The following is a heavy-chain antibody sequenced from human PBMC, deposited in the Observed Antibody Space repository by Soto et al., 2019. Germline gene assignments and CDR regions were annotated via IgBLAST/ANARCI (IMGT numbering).Heavy chain of an antibody. CDR2: IASDGKDK. Sequence: QVQLVESGGGVVQPGRSLKLSCAASGFTFSNYAIHWVRQAPGKGLEWVAVIASDGKDKRYGDSVKGRFTISRDNSRNTVYLQMNSLRGEDTAVYYCAKDGAIAAADYFFDYWGQGSLVTVSS. CDR1: GFTFSNYA. J-gene: IGHJ4*02. D-gene: IGHD6-13*01. CDR3: AKDGAIAAADYFFDY. V-gene: IGHV3-30*18.